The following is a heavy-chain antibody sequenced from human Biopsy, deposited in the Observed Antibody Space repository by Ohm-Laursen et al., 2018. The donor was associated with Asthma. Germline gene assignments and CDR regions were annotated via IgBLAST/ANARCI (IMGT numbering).Heavy chain of an antibody. V-gene: IGHV4-39*01. J-gene: IGHJ4*02. CDR1: GGSMSSSSYY. Sequence: GTLSLTCTVSGGSMSSSSYYWGWIRQPPGKGLEWMGSISYTGSAYHNPSLKSRVTISVDTSKNHFSLKRSFVTAADTAVYYCARHWDWGSFFDYWGQGTPVTVSS. D-gene: IGHD7-27*01. CDR2: ISYTGSA. CDR3: ARHWDWGSFFDY.